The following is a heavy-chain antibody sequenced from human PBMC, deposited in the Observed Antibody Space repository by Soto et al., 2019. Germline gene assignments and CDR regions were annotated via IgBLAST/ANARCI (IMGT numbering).Heavy chain of an antibody. V-gene: IGHV3-53*01. Sequence: GGSLRLSCAASGLNVSSHYMSWVRQAPGKGLEWVSVLFSGGSAYYADSVKGRFTISRDTSKNTVYLEMHRLTVDDAAVYVCARDPRARGYCSSTSYYHLYGLDVWGQGTTVTVSS. D-gene: IGHD2-2*01. CDR2: LFSGGSA. CDR3: ARDPRARGYCSSTSYYHLYGLDV. J-gene: IGHJ6*02. CDR1: GLNVSSHY.